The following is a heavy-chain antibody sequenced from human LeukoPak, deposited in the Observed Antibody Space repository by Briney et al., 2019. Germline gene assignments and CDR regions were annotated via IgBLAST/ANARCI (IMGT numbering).Heavy chain of an antibody. J-gene: IGHJ4*02. V-gene: IGHV3-23*01. Sequence: GGSLRLSCAASGFIFSSYAMSWVRQPPGKGLEWVSGISGGSDNTYYADSVKGRFTISRDISKSTLFLQMNSLRAEDTAVYYCARDGWPGSSYYRPFDYWGQGTLVTVSS. CDR3: ARDGWPGSSYYRPFDY. CDR1: GFIFSSYA. D-gene: IGHD6-13*01. CDR2: ISGGSDNT.